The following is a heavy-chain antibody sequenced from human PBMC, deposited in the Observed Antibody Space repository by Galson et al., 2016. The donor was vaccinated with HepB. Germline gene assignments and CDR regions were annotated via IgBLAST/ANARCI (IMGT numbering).Heavy chain of an antibody. CDR3: ARALGSNSDWYFDL. CDR1: GSTFITYY. D-gene: IGHD4-23*01. Sequence: SVKVSCKASGSTFITYYIHWVRQAPGQGLEWMGVINAGGVSTIYAQKFQGRVTLTRGTPASIVSMELMSLRSDDTAIYYCARALGSNSDWYFDLWGRGTLVSVSS. V-gene: IGHV1-46*01. J-gene: IGHJ2*01. CDR2: INAGGVST.